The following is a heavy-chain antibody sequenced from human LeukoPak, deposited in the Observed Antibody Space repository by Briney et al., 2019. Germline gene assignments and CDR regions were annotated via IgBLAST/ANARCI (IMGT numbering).Heavy chain of an antibody. V-gene: IGHV3-33*01. Sequence: PGGSLRLSCAASGFTFSSYGMHWVRQAPAKGQEREAVIWYDGSNKNYAGSVKGRLTISRSNSKNTLYLQLNSLRAEDTAVYYGARGGRAGTYYYYYYMDVWGKGTTVTVPS. J-gene: IGHJ6*03. CDR2: IWYDGSNK. D-gene: IGHD3-16*01. CDR3: ARGGRAGTYYYYYYMDV. CDR1: GFTFSSYG.